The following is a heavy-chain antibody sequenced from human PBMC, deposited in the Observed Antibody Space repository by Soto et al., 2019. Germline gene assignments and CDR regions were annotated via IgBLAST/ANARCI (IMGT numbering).Heavy chain of an antibody. Sequence: GGSLRLSCAASGFTFSTYWMSWVRQAPGKGLEWVANIKHDGSEKYYVDSVKGRFTISRDNAKNSLYLQMNSLRAEDTAVYYCARDRRCSASEFDPWGQGILVTVSS. V-gene: IGHV3-7*05. CDR3: ARDRRCSASEFDP. CDR1: GFTFSTYW. CDR2: IKHDGSEK. D-gene: IGHD2-8*01. J-gene: IGHJ5*02.